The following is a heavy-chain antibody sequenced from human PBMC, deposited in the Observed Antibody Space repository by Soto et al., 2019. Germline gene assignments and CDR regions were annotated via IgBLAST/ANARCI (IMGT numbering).Heavy chain of an antibody. CDR2: ISAHNGNT. CDR1: GYTFTSYG. V-gene: IGHV1-18*01. CDR3: ARDLAAGMIDY. Sequence: QVQLVQSGAEVKKPGASVKVSCKASGYTFTSYGISWVRQAPGHGLEWMGWISAHNGNTKYAQKVQGRVTITTDTSTSTAYMELTSLRSDDTAVYYCARDLAAGMIDYWGQGTLVTVSS. D-gene: IGHD6-13*01. J-gene: IGHJ4*02.